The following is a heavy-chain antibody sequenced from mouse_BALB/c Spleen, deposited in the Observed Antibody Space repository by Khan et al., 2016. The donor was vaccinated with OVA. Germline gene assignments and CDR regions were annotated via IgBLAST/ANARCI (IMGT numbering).Heavy chain of an antibody. D-gene: IGHD6-2*01. CDR2: INTYTGEP. Sequence: LVESGPELKKPGETVKISCKASGYTFTNYGMNWVKQAPGKGLKWMGWINTYTGEPTYADDFKGRFVFSLETSASTAYLQISNLKNEDMTTYFCARISSYWYSDVWGAVTTVTVSS. CDR1: GYTFTNYG. CDR3: ARISSYWYSDV. J-gene: IGHJ1*01. V-gene: IGHV9-1*02.